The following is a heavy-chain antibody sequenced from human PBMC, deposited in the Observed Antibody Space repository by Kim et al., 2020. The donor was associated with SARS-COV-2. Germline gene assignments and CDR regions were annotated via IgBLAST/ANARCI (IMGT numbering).Heavy chain of an antibody. Sequence: GGSLRLSCAASGFTFSDYGMHWVRQAPGKGLEWVAVISYDGSNKYYADSVKGRFTISRDNSKNTLYLQMNGLRAEDTAVYHCAKGRVSVGSWTVFDYWGQGTLVTVSS. D-gene: IGHD6-13*01. CDR1: GFTFSDYG. CDR2: ISYDGSNK. CDR3: AKGRVSVGSWTVFDY. J-gene: IGHJ4*02. V-gene: IGHV3-30*18.